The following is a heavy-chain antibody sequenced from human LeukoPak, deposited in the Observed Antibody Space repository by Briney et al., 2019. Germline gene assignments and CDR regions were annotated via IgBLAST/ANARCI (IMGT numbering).Heavy chain of an antibody. CDR1: GFTFSRYA. Sequence: GGSLRLSCAASGFTFSRYAMSWVRQAPGKGLEWVSGIFDSGEGTHYADTAKGRFTISRDNSRNTLYLQINRLRAEGTAVSDCATLGGQELHNYELAVCGKGTKVAVS. D-gene: IGHD3-16*01. CDR2: IFDSGEGT. CDR3: ATLGGQELHNYELAV. J-gene: IGHJ6*03. V-gene: IGHV3-23*01.